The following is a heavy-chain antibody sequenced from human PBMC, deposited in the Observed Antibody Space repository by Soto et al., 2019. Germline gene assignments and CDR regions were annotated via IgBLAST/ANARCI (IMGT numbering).Heavy chain of an antibody. D-gene: IGHD2-2*01. J-gene: IGHJ4*02. CDR1: GGSFSNYL. Sequence: QVQLVQSGAEVKKPGSSVKVSCKASGGSFSNYLISWVRQAPGQGLEWMGGIIPVFGNAQYAQKFQGRVSITADESTTTAYMELSGLASEATALYYCAQDLCSSFSSSFEGYFDFWGQGTLVSVSS. V-gene: IGHV1-69*01. CDR2: IIPVFGNA. CDR3: AQDLCSSFSSSFEGYFDF.